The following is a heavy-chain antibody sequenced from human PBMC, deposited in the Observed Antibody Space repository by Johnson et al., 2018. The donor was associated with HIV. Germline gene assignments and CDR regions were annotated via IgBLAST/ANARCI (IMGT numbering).Heavy chain of an antibody. J-gene: IGHJ3*02. CDR3: AKDRGAPYCSSTSCYSTGAFDI. Sequence: VQLVESGGGLVQPGGSLRLSCAASGFTFSSYAMSWVRQAPGKGLEWVSAISGSGGSTYYADSVKGRFTISRDNSKNTLYLQMNSLRAEDTAVYYCAKDRGAPYCSSTSCYSTGAFDIWGQGTIVTVSS. D-gene: IGHD2-2*01. V-gene: IGHV3-23*04. CDR1: GFTFSSYA. CDR2: ISGSGGST.